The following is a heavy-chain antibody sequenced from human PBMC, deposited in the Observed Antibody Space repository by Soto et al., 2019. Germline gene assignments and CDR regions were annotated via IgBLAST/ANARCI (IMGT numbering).Heavy chain of an antibody. Sequence: QIQLVQSEGEVRQPGASVKVSCKPSGSTFTNYGVTWVRQAPGQGLEWMGWLNTYTGNTKYAQTLQGRVTMTTDTSTSTAYVELRSLRSDDTAVYYCATAQTPTESDFWGQGTLVTVSS. CDR2: LNTYTGNT. J-gene: IGHJ4*02. CDR1: GSTFTNYG. CDR3: ATAQTPTESDF. V-gene: IGHV1-18*01.